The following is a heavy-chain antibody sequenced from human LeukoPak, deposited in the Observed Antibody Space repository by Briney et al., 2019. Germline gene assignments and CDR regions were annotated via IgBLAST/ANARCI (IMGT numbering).Heavy chain of an antibody. CDR1: GFTFSSYS. CDR3: ARLWGFGDEY. D-gene: IGHD3-10*01. V-gene: IGHV3-21*01. Sequence: GGSLRLSCAASGFTFSSYSMNWVRQAPGKGLEWVSSISGSSSYIYYADSVKGRFTISRDNAKNSLYLQMNSLRAEDTAVYYCARLWGFGDEYWGQGTLVTVSS. CDR2: ISGSSSYI. J-gene: IGHJ4*02.